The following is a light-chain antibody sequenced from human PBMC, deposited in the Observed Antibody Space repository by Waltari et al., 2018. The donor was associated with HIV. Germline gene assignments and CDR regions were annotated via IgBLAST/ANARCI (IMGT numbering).Light chain of an antibody. J-gene: IGKJ1*01. CDR2: AAS. CDR1: QSIGNY. V-gene: IGKV1-5*03. CDR3: HNYGTSSHP. Sequence: IQMTQSPSSLSASLGDRVTITCRASQSIGNYLNWYQQKPGKAPKVLMYAASTLVEGVPSRFSGSQSGTEFTLTIASLQPDDFATYYCHNYGTSSHPFGQGTKV.